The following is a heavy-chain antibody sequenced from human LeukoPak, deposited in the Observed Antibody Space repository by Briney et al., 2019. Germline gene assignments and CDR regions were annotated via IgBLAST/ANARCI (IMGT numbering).Heavy chain of an antibody. D-gene: IGHD5-12*01. CDR2: IYTSGST. V-gene: IGHV4-4*07. CDR1: GGSFSGYY. J-gene: IGHJ4*02. Sequence: SETLSLTCAVYGGSFSGYYWSWIRQPAGKGLEWIGRIYTSGSTNYNPSLKSRVTISVDTSKNQFSLKLSSVTAADTAVYYCAREVEIVATIYNYFDYWGQGTLVTVSS. CDR3: AREVEIVATIYNYFDY.